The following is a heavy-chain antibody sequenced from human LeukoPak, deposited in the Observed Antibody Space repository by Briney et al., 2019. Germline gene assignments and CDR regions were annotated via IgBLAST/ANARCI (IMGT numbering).Heavy chain of an antibody. D-gene: IGHD5-12*01. V-gene: IGHV3-48*04. CDR3: ARTAYSDYSLGF. Sequence: GGSLRLSCAASGFTFSRYGINWVRQAPGKGLEWVSYISGSGGSILYADSVKGRCTISRDNAKNSLYLQMNSLRAEDTAVYYCARTAYSDYSLGFWGQGTLVTVSS. J-gene: IGHJ4*02. CDR1: GFTFSRYG. CDR2: ISGSGGSI.